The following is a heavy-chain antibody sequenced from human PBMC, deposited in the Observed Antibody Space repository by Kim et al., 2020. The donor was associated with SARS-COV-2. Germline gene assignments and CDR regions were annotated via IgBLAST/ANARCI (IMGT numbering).Heavy chain of an antibody. D-gene: IGHD3-10*01. CDR1: GFTFSSYA. CDR2: ISYDGSNK. CDR3: ARVGGMVRGVITS. V-gene: IGHV3-30-3*01. J-gene: IGHJ4*02. Sequence: GGSLRLSCAASGFTFSSYAMHWVRQAPGKGLEWVAVISYDGSNKYYADSVKGRFTISRDNSKNTLYLQMNSLRAEDTAVYYCARVGGMVRGVITSWGQGTLVTVSS.